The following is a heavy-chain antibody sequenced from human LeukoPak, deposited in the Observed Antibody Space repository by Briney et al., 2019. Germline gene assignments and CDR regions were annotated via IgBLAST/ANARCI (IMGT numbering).Heavy chain of an antibody. CDR1: GFTFSSYA. D-gene: IGHD2-15*01. V-gene: IGHV3-30-3*01. CDR2: ISYDGSNK. J-gene: IGHJ3*02. CDR3: ARRKYYKNCSGGSCTPSDAFDI. Sequence: PGGSLRLSCAASGFTFSSYAMHWVRQAPGKGLEWVAVISYDGSNKYYADSVKGRFTISRDNSKNTLYLQMNSLRAEDTAVYYCARRKYYKNCSGGSCTPSDAFDIWGQGTMVTVSS.